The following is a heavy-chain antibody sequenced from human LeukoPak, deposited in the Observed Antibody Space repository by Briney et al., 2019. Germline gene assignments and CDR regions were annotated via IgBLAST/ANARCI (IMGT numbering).Heavy chain of an antibody. J-gene: IGHJ4*02. V-gene: IGHV3-23*01. D-gene: IGHD3-22*01. CDR3: AKDQHDSSGYYGY. CDR2: ISGSGGST. CDR1: GFTFSSYA. Sequence: GGSLRLSCAASGFTFSSYAMSWVRQAPGKGLEWVSAISGSGGSTYYADSVKGRFTITRDNSKNTLYLQMNSLRAEDTAVYYCAKDQHDSSGYYGYWGQGTLVTVSS.